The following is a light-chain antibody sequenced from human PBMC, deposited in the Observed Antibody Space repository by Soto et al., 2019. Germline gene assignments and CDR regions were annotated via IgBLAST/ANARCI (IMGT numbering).Light chain of an antibody. V-gene: IGLV2-14*01. J-gene: IGLJ2*01. CDR3: SSYTSSSTLVV. CDR2: DVS. Sequence: QSALTQPPSVSGSPGQSITISCTGSSCDVGGYNYVSWYQQHPGKAPKLMIYDVSNRPSGVSNRFSGSKSGNTASLTISGLQAEDEADYYCSSYTSSSTLVVFGGGTKLTVL. CDR1: SCDVGGYNY.